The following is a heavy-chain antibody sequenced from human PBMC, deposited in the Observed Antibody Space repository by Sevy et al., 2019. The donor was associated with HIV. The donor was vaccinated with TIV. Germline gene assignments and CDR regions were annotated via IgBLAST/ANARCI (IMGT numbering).Heavy chain of an antibody. CDR3: ARGPDIVVVVAAIYYYGMDV. D-gene: IGHD2-15*01. Sequence: ASVKVSCKASGGTFSSYAISWVRQAPGQGLEWMGGIIPIFGTANYAQKFQGRVTITGDESTSTAYMELVSLRSEDTAVYYCARGPDIVVVVAAIYYYGMDVWGQGTTVTVSS. CDR2: IIPIFGTA. V-gene: IGHV1-69*13. J-gene: IGHJ6*02. CDR1: GGTFSSYA.